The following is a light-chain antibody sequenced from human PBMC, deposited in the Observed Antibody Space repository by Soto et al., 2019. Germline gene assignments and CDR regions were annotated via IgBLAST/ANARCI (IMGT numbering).Light chain of an antibody. CDR3: QQYNDEPWT. CDR2: DAS. CDR1: QNIGNW. J-gene: IGKJ1*01. Sequence: DIQMTQSPSTLSASVGDRVTITCRASQNIGNWLAWYQQKPGKTPDLLIYDASSLESGVPLRFSGSGSXXEFXLTXXSLXXXXXXXXYCQQYNDEPWTFGQGTKVEIK. V-gene: IGKV1-5*01.